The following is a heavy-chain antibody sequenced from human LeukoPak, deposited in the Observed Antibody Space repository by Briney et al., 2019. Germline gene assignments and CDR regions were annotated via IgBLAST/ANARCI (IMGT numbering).Heavy chain of an antibody. D-gene: IGHD6-19*01. V-gene: IGHV3-21*04. CDR2: ISGVGTYI. CDR3: AKGGRSGWYGNY. CDR1: GFTFSDRS. J-gene: IGHJ4*02. Sequence: GGSLRLSCVGSGFTFSDRSINWVRQAPGEGLEWVSYISGVGTYIDYADSVKGRFTISRDNAKNSVYLQMNRLRVEDTALYYCAKGGRSGWYGNYWGQGTLVTVSS.